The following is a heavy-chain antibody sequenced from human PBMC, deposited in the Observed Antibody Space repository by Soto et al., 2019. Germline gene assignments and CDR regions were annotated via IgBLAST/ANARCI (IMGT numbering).Heavy chain of an antibody. CDR3: AKNHGYSYGPFGY. D-gene: IGHD5-18*01. J-gene: IGHJ4*02. V-gene: IGHV3-23*01. CDR2: ISGSGGST. CDR1: GFTFSSYA. Sequence: GVSLRFSCAASGFTFSSYAMSWVRQAPGKGLEWVSAISGSGGSTYYADSVKRRFTISRYNSKNTRYLQMNSLRAEDTAVYYCAKNHGYSYGPFGYWGRRTLFTISS.